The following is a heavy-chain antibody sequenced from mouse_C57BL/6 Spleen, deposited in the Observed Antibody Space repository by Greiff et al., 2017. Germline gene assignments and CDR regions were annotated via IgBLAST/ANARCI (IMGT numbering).Heavy chain of an antibody. CDR1: GFTFSSYA. CDR3: ARDGDQPYFDY. J-gene: IGHJ2*01. CDR2: ISDGGSYT. V-gene: IGHV5-4*01. Sequence: EVQRVASGGGLVKPGGSLKLSCAASGFTFSSYAMSWVRQTPEKRLEWVATISDGGSYTYYPDNVKGRFTISRDNAKNNLYLQMSHLKSEDTAMYYCARDGDQPYFDYWGQGTTLTVSS.